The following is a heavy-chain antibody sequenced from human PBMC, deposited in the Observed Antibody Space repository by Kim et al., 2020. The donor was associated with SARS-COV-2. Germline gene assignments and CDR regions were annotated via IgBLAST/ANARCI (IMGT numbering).Heavy chain of an antibody. CDR1: GGSFSGYY. Sequence: SETLSLTCAVYGGSFSGYYWSWIRQPPGKGLEWIGEINHSGSTNYNPSLKSQVTISVDTSNNQFSLKLSSVTAADTAVYYCARGFRYSSSWYRGYYYGMDVWGQGTTVSVSS. V-gene: IGHV4-34*01. D-gene: IGHD6-13*01. CDR3: ARGFRYSSSWYRGYYYGMDV. CDR2: INHSGST. J-gene: IGHJ6*02.